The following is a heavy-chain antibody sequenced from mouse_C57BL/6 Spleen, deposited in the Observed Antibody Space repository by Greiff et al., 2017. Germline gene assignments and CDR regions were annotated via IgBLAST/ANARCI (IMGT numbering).Heavy chain of an antibody. CDR1: GYTFTSYW. CDR2: IHPNSGST. CDR3: ASPIYYYGRSYVGYAMDD. V-gene: IGHV1-64*01. J-gene: IGHJ4*01. D-gene: IGHD1-1*01. Sequence: QVQLQQPGAELVKPGASVKLSCKASGYTFTSYWMHWVKQRPGQGLEWIGMIHPNSGSTNYNEKFKSKATLTADKSSSTAYMQLSSVESEDSAVYYCASPIYYYGRSYVGYAMDDWGQGTSGTVSS.